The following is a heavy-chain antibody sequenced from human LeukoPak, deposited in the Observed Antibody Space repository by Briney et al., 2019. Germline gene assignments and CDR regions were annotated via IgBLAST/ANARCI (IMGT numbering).Heavy chain of an antibody. CDR1: GYTFTSHD. CDR3: ARRNSPSRTTALPRGRAFDI. D-gene: IGHD2/OR15-2a*01. J-gene: IGHJ3*02. Sequence: ASVKVSCKASGYTFTSHDINWVRQATGQGLEWMGWMNPNSGNTGYAQKFQGRVTMTRNTSISTAYLELSNLRSEDTAVYYCARRNSPSRTTALPRGRAFDIWGQGTVVSVSS. CDR2: MNPNSGNT. V-gene: IGHV1-8*01.